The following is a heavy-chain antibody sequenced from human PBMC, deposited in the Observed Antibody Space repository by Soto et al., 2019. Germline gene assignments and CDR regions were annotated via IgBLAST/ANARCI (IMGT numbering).Heavy chain of an antibody. D-gene: IGHD3-10*01. CDR1: GGSFSGYY. CDR2: INHSGST. V-gene: IGHV4-34*01. J-gene: IGHJ6*03. CDR3: ARPQAMVRAVIGYYYYYYMDV. Sequence: QVQLQQWGAGLLKPSETLSLTCAVYGGSFSGYYWSWIRQPPGKGLEWIGEINHSGSTNYNPSLSSRVTISVDASNNPFSLKLSSVTAADTAVYYCARPQAMVRAVIGYYYYYYMDVWGKGTTVTVSS.